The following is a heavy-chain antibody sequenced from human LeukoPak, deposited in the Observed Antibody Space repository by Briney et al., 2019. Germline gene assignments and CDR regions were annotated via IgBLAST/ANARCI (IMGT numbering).Heavy chain of an antibody. CDR3: ARSPRVDNWFDP. V-gene: IGHV4-34*01. J-gene: IGHJ5*02. CDR2: INHSGST. Sequence: PSETLSLTCAVYGGSFSGYYWGWIRQPPGKGLEWIGEINHSGSTNYNPSLKSRVTISVDTSKNQFSLKLSSVTAADTAVYYCARSPRVDNWFDPWGQGTLVTVSS. D-gene: IGHD5/OR15-5a*01. CDR1: GGSFSGYY.